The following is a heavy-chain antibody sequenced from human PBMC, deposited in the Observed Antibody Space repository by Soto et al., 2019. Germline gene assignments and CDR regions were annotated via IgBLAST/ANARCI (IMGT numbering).Heavy chain of an antibody. V-gene: IGHV3-23*01. J-gene: IGHJ6*02. CDR3: AKGRSYYYYYGVDV. CDR2: ISGSGTTA. Sequence: GSLRLSCAASVFVFSSYAMSWVRHAPGKGLEWVSAISGSGTTAYYADSVKGRFTISRDNSKSTLYLQMNSLRAEDTALYYCAKGRSYYYYYGVDVWGQGTTVTVS. CDR1: VFVFSSYA.